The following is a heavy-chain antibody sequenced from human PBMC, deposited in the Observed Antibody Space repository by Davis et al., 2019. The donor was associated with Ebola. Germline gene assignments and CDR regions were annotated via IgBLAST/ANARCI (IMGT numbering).Heavy chain of an antibody. J-gene: IGHJ4*02. V-gene: IGHV3-7*03. Sequence: GGSLRLSCAASGFTFSTYSMSWVRQAPGKGLEWVANIKQDGSEKYYVDSVKGRFTISRGNAKNSLYLQMNSLRAEDTAVYYCARRIDYWGQGTLVTVSS. CDR1: GFTFSTYS. CDR2: IKQDGSEK. CDR3: ARRIDY.